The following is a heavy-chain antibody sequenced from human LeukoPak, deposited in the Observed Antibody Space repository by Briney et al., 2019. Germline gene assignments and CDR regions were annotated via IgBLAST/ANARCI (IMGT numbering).Heavy chain of an antibody. D-gene: IGHD4-17*01. Sequence: GGSLRLSCAASGFTFSNYWMTWVRQAPGKGLEWVANIKQDGSEKYYVDSVKGRFTISRDNAKNSLYLQMNSLRADDTAVYYCARYYGDYRNWFDPWGQGTLVTVSS. V-gene: IGHV3-7*05. CDR1: GFTFSNYW. CDR2: IKQDGSEK. J-gene: IGHJ5*02. CDR3: ARYYGDYRNWFDP.